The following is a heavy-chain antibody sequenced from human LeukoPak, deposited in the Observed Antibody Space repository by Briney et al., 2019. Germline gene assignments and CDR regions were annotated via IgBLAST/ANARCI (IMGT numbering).Heavy chain of an antibody. CDR3: AKGVGGSANYYYMDV. V-gene: IGHV3-30*02. CDR1: GFAFSRYG. D-gene: IGHD3-10*01. J-gene: IGHJ6*03. Sequence: GGPLRLSCAASGFAFSRYGMHWVRQAPGKGLEWVSFIPYDGSNKYYADSMKGRFTISRDNSKNTLYLQMDSLRAEDTAVYYCAKGVGGSANYYYMDVWGKGTTVTVSS. CDR2: IPYDGSNK.